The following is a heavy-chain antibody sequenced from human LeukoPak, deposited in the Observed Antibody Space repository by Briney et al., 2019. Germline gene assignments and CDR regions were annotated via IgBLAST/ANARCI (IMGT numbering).Heavy chain of an antibody. V-gene: IGHV1-18*04. D-gene: IGHD3-22*01. J-gene: IGHJ4*02. CDR2: ISAYNGNT. Sequence: GASVKVSCKASGYTFTGYYMHWVRQAPGQGLEWMGWISAYNGNTNYAQKLQGRVTMTTDTSTSTAYMELRSLRSEDTAVYYCASNYYDSSGYADYWGQGTLVTVSS. CDR3: ASNYYDSSGYADY. CDR1: GYTFTGYY.